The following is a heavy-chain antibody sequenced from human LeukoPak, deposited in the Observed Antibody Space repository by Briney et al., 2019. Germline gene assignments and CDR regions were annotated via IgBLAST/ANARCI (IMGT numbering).Heavy chain of an antibody. V-gene: IGHV3-30*02. CDR2: IRYDGSNK. J-gene: IGHJ4*02. Sequence: GGSLRLSCAASGFTFSSYGMHWVRQAPGKGLEWVAFIRYDGSNKYYADSVKGRFTISRDNSKNTLYLQMNSLRAEDTAVYYCAKVYSGSSWPSFDYWGQGTLVTVSS. CDR3: AKVYSGSSWPSFDY. D-gene: IGHD6-13*01. CDR1: GFTFSSYG.